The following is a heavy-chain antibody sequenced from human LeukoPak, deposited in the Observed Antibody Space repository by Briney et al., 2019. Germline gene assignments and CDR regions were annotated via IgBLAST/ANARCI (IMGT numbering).Heavy chain of an antibody. CDR3: AKPDRQSFDSSASFDF. J-gene: IGHJ3*01. V-gene: IGHV3-23*01. CDR1: GFTFTTYA. CDR2: INSGGRST. Sequence: GGSLRLSCAASGFTFTTYAMNWVRQAPGKGLEWVSGINSGGRSTYYADSVRGRFTISRDNSKNTLFLQMNSLRVEDTAVYYCAKPDRQSFDSSASFDFWGQGTMVTASS. D-gene: IGHD3-22*01.